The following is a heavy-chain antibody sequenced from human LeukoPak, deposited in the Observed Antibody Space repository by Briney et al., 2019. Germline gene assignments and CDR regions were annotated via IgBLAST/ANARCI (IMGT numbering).Heavy chain of an antibody. Sequence: GGSPRLSCAASGFTFSTYGMSWVRQAPGKGLEWVGFIRFDGGTQYYADSLKGRFTISRDNSENILYLQMNSLRGEDTAVYFCAKDRDISTWYTSFDYCGQGTLVTVSS. D-gene: IGHD6-13*01. CDR2: IRFDGGTQ. V-gene: IGHV3-30*02. CDR1: GFTFSTYG. J-gene: IGHJ4*02. CDR3: AKDRDISTWYTSFDY.